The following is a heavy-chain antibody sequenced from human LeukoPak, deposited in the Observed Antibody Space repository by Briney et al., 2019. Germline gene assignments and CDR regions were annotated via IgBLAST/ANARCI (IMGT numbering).Heavy chain of an antibody. V-gene: IGHV4-4*02. CDR2: IYHSGST. D-gene: IGHD3-3*01. CDR3: ASGRLWSANY. Sequence: SETLSLTCDVSGDSITSPNWWSWVRQPPGKGLQWIGEIYHSGSTSYNPSLKSRVTIAVDKSRNQFSLKLTSVIAADTAVYYCASGRLWSANYWGQGTLVTVSS. J-gene: IGHJ4*02. CDR1: GDSITSPNW.